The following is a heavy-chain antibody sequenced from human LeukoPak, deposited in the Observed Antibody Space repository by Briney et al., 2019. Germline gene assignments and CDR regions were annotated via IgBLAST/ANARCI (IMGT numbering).Heavy chain of an antibody. CDR3: ARVEYSSSSKYFQH. D-gene: IGHD6-6*01. CDR2: IYTSEST. CDR1: GGSISSYY. V-gene: IGHV4-4*07. J-gene: IGHJ1*01. Sequence: SETLSLTCTVSGGSISSYYWSWIRQPAGKGLEWIGRIYTSESTNYNPSLKSRVTMSVDTSKNQFSLKLSSVTAADTAVYYCARVEYSSSSKYFQHWGQGTLVTVSS.